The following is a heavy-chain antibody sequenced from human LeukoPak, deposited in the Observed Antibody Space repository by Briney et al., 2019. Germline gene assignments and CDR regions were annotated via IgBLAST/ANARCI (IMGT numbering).Heavy chain of an antibody. CDR2: ISSRSNYI. D-gene: IGHD3-22*01. V-gene: IGHV3-21*01. J-gene: IGHJ3*02. CDR3: ARDRAVYSDSRGYYPDAFDI. CDR1: GFTFTNYA. Sequence: PGGSLRLSCAASGFTFTNYAMSWLRQAPGKGLEWVSSISSRSNYIYLADSLKGRFTISRDNAKNSLYLQMNSLRAEDTAMYYCARDRAVYSDSRGYYPDAFDIWGQGTMVTVSS.